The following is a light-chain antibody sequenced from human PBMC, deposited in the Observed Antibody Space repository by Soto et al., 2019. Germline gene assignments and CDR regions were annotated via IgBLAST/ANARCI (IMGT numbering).Light chain of an antibody. CDR2: EVT. V-gene: IGLV2-18*02. CDR1: SSDVATYNR. J-gene: IGLJ2*01. CDR3: QSYDTGLTGHVL. Sequence: QSALTQPPSVSGSPGQSVTISCTGSSSDVATYNRVPWCQQPPGTAPKVMIYEVTDRPSGVPDRFSGCKSANTASLTISGVQAEDEADYYCQSYDTGLTGHVLFGGGTKLTVL.